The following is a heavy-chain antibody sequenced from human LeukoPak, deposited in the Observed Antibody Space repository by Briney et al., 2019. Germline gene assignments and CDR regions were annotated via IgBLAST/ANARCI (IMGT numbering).Heavy chain of an antibody. CDR1: GYIFIVHY. D-gene: IGHD5-12*01. V-gene: IGHV1-2*02. Sequence: ASVRVSCKASGYIFIVHYIHWVRQAPGQGLEWMGWISPNSGGTNYAQTFQGSVTMTRDASMRTVYMELSSLRSDDTAVYYCARDHSVATIGRGYDYYMDVWGKGTTVTVSS. J-gene: IGHJ6*03. CDR3: ARDHSVATIGRGYDYYMDV. CDR2: ISPNSGGT.